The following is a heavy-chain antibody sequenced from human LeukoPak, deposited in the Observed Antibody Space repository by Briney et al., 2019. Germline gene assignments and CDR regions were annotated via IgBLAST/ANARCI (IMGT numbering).Heavy chain of an antibody. Sequence: SETLSLTCTVSGGSISSSSYYWGWVRQPPGKGLEWIGTIYFSGSTYYNPSLKSRVTISVDTSKSQFSLKLDSVTAADTALYYYARQGVGVTPRFYFDYWGQGTLVTVSS. J-gene: IGHJ4*02. CDR2: IYFSGST. D-gene: IGHD1-26*01. V-gene: IGHV4-39*01. CDR1: GGSISSSSYY. CDR3: ARQGVGVTPRFYFDY.